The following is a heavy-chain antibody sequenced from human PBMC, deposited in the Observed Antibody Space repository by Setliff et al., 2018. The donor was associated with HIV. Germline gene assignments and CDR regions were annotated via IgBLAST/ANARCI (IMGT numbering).Heavy chain of an antibody. CDR1: GGSISSDNW. V-gene: IGHV4-4*02. Sequence: SETLSLTCAVSGGSISSDNWWTWLRQPPGKGLEWLGEIYHSGSTNYNPSLKSRVTISIDKSKSHFSLKLSSVTAADTAVYYCARHRRGAAAGTGTFDYWGQGTLVTVSS. J-gene: IGHJ4*02. CDR2: IYHSGST. D-gene: IGHD6-13*01. CDR3: ARHRRGAAAGTGTFDY.